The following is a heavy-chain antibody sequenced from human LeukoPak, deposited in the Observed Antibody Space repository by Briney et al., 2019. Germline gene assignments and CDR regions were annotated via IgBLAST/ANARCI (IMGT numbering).Heavy chain of an antibody. Sequence: SETLSLTCTVSGGSISNYYWSWIRQPPGKGLEWIGYIYYSGSTNYTPSLKSRVTISVDTSKNQFSLKLTSVTAADTAVYYCARVPLRDCSSTSCLRYFYMDVWGKGTTVTVS. CDR2: IYYSGST. CDR3: ARVPLRDCSSTSCLRYFYMDV. CDR1: GGSISNYY. D-gene: IGHD2-2*01. J-gene: IGHJ6*03. V-gene: IGHV4-59*01.